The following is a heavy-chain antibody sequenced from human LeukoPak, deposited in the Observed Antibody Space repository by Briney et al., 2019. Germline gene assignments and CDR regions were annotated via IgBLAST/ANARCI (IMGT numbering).Heavy chain of an antibody. CDR3: ARERRYYDSSGYFNDAFDI. D-gene: IGHD3-22*01. Sequence: PGGSLRLSCAASGFTFSSYSMNWVRQAPGKGLEWVSSISSSSSYIYYADSMKGRFTISRDNAKNSLYLQMNSLRAEDTAVYYCARERRYYDSSGYFNDAFDIWGQGTMVTVSS. V-gene: IGHV3-21*01. J-gene: IGHJ3*02. CDR1: GFTFSSYS. CDR2: ISSSSSYI.